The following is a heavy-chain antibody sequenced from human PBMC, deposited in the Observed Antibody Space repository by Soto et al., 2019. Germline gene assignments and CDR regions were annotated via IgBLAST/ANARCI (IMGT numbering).Heavy chain of an antibody. J-gene: IGHJ3*01. V-gene: IGHV4-59*08. CDR2: IYVNGNT. D-gene: IGHD2-15*01. CDR1: GGSFSPNY. Sequence: SETLSLTCRLSGGSFSPNYWSWIRQPPGKGLEWIGYIYVNGNTNYKSSLKSRLTISLDASKNQFSLMLSSVTAADTAVYYCARLRRDVVLGALDLWGQGTMVTVSS. CDR3: ARLRRDVVLGALDL.